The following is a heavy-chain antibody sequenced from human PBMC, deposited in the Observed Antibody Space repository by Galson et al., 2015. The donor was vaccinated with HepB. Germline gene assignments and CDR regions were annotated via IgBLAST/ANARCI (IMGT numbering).Heavy chain of an antibody. CDR2: ISSSSDRI. CDR1: GFTLSSYS. Sequence: SLRLSCAASGFTLSSYSMNWVRQAPGKGLEWVSYISSSSDRIYYADSVKGRFTISRDNAKNSLFLQMNSLRVEDTAVYYCAKSHHNWYEVADYWGQGTLVTVSS. D-gene: IGHD1-1*01. V-gene: IGHV3-48*04. J-gene: IGHJ4*02. CDR3: AKSHHNWYEVADY.